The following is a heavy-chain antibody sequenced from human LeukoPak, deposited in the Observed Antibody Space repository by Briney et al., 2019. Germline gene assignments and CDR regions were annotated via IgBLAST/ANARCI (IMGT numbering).Heavy chain of an antibody. CDR1: GFTFSSYA. V-gene: IGHV3-30*04. D-gene: IGHD2-21*02. Sequence: PGGSLRLSCAASGFTFSSYAMHWVRQAPGKGLEWVAVISYDGSNKYYADSVKGRFTISRDNSKNTLYLQMNSLRAEDTAVYYCARACGGDCYYYYYYMDVWGKGTTVTVSS. CDR2: ISYDGSNK. J-gene: IGHJ6*03. CDR3: ARACGGDCYYYYYYMDV.